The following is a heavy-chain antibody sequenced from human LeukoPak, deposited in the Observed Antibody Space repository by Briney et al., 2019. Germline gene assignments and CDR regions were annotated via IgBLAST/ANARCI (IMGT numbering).Heavy chain of an antibody. CDR3: ARGAPYSSSWYGGGDY. CDR1: GYTFTGYY. J-gene: IGHJ4*02. CDR2: MNPNSGNT. D-gene: IGHD6-13*01. V-gene: IGHV1-8*02. Sequence: ASVKVSCKASGYTFTGYYMHWVRQAPGQGLEWMGWMNPNSGNTGYAQKFQGRVTMTRNTSISTAYMELSSLRSEDTAVYYCARGAPYSSSWYGGGDYWGQGTLVTVSS.